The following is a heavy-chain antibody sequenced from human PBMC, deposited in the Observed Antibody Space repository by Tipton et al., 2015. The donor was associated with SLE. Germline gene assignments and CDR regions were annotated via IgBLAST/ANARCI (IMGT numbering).Heavy chain of an antibody. CDR1: GYSISSDYY. V-gene: IGHV4-38-2*02. Sequence: TLSLTCTVSGYSISSDYYWGWIRQPPGKGLEWIGSIYHSGSTHYNPSLKSRVSISVDTSKNQFSLKLSSVTAADTALYYCARHKLGFSWSYFDSWGQGTLVTVSS. D-gene: IGHD3-3*01. J-gene: IGHJ4*02. CDR2: IYHSGST. CDR3: ARHKLGFSWSYFDS.